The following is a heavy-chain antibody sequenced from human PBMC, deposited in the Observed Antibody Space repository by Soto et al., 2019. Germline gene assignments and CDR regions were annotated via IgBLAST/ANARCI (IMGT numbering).Heavy chain of an antibody. CDR2: IIPIFGTA. J-gene: IGHJ6*02. CDR3: ARGHIVATDYYYYYGMDV. Sequence: KVSCKASGGTFSSYAISWVRQAPGQGLEWMGGIIPIFGTANYAQKFQGRVTITADKSTSTAYMELSSLRSEDTAVYYCARGHIVATDYYYYYGMDVWGQGTTVTVSS. CDR1: GGTFSSYA. D-gene: IGHD5-12*01. V-gene: IGHV1-69*06.